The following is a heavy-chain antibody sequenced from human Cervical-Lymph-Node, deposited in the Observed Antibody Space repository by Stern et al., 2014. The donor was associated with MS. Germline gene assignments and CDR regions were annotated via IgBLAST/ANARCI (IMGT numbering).Heavy chain of an antibody. Sequence: QMQLVQSGTEVKKSGASVRVSCKASGYTFSIYYMHWVRQAPGQGPEWLGIINPATGGTTYAQKFQDRVTMTNDTSTSTLYLEMSSLISEDTAVYYCARQNMVRGVTELDFWGQGTLVTVSS. CDR2: INPATGGT. CDR1: GYTFSIYY. D-gene: IGHD3-10*01. J-gene: IGHJ4*02. CDR3: ARQNMVRGVTELDF. V-gene: IGHV1-46*01.